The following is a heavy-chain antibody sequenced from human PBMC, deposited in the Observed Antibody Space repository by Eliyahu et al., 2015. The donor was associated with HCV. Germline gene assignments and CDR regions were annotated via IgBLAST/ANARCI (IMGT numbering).Heavy chain of an antibody. V-gene: IGHV4-31*03. CDR3: ARGLGGYDFLSGYYPIDGFNI. CDR1: GGSISSGAYY. J-gene: IGHJ3*02. D-gene: IGHD3-9*01. CDR2: MDYSGST. Sequence: QVHLQESGPGLVKPSQTLSLTCTVSGGSISSGAYYWSWIRQHPGKGLEWIGYMDYSGSTYYNPSLKSRVTLSVDASKNQLSLKVTSVTAADTAVYYCARGLGGYDFLSGYYPIDGFNIWGQGTMVTVSS.